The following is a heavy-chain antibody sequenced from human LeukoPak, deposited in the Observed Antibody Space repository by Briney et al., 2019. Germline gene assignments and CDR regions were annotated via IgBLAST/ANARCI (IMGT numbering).Heavy chain of an antibody. Sequence: GGSLRLSCAASGFTVSSKYMSWVRQAPGKGLEWVSVIYSGGSTYYADSVKGRFTISRDNAKNSLYLQMNSLRAEDTAVYYCARVEDYDILTGFDYWGQGTLVTVSS. D-gene: IGHD3-9*01. V-gene: IGHV3-53*01. J-gene: IGHJ4*02. CDR2: IYSGGST. CDR1: GFTVSSKY. CDR3: ARVEDYDILTGFDY.